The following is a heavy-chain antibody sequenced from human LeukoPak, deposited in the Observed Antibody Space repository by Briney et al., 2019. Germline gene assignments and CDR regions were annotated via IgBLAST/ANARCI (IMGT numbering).Heavy chain of an antibody. J-gene: IGHJ4*02. CDR1: GYTFTGYY. CDR3: ARSYYDSSGYLSY. Sequence: ASVKVSCEASGYTFTGYYMHWVRQAPGQGLEGMGWINPNSGGTNYAQKFQGRVTMTRDTSISTAYMELSRLRSDDTAVYYCARSYYDSSGYLSYWGQGTLVTVSS. CDR2: INPNSGGT. V-gene: IGHV1-2*02. D-gene: IGHD3-22*01.